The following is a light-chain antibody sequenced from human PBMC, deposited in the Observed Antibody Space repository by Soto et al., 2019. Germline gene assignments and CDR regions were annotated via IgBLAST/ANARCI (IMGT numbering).Light chain of an antibody. CDR2: EVS. CDR1: SSDIGGYNY. V-gene: IGLV2-14*01. J-gene: IGLJ2*01. Sequence: QSDLTQPASVSGSPGQSITISCTGTSSDIGGYNYVSWYQHHPGKAPKLMIYEVSNRPSGVSNRFSGSKSGNTASLTISGRQAEDEADYHCSSYTSRTTFMIFGGGTNVTVL. CDR3: SSYTSRTTFMI.